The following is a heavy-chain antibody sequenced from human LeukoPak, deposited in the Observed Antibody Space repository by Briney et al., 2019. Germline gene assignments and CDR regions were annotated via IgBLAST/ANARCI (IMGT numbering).Heavy chain of an antibody. CDR1: GGSINSYY. J-gene: IGHJ4*02. CDR2: IYTSGST. V-gene: IGHV4-4*07. D-gene: IGHD3-3*01. Sequence: SETLSLTCTVSGGSINSYYWGWIRQPAGKGLEWISRIYTSGSTNYNPSLKSRVTMSVDTSKNQFSLNLNSVTAADTAVYYCVRDQGFLGYWGQGTLVTVSS. CDR3: VRDQGFLGY.